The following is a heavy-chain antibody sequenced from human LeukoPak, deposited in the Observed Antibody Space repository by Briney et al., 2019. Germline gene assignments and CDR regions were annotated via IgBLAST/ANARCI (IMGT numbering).Heavy chain of an antibody. D-gene: IGHD1-26*01. CDR1: GGSISSYY. V-gene: IGHV4-59*12. CDR2: IYYSGST. CDR3: ARGRSIEWELLVWFDP. J-gene: IGHJ5*02. Sequence: PSETLSLTCTVSGGSISSYYWSWIRQPPGKGLEWIGYIYYSGSTNYNPSLKSRVTISVDTSKNQFSLKLSSVTAADTAVYYCARGRSIEWELLVWFDPWGQGTLVTVSS.